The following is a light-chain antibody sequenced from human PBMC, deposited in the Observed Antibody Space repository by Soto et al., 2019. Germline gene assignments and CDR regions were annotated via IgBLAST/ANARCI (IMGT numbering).Light chain of an antibody. CDR3: QSYDRSLSGSRV. CDR2: GNS. V-gene: IGLV1-40*01. Sequence: QSALTQPPSVSGAPGQRVTISCTGSSSNIGAGYDVHWYQQLPGTAPKLLIYGNSNRPSGVPDRFSGSKSGTSASLAITGLQAEDGADYYCQSYDRSLSGSRVFGTGTTV. CDR1: SSNIGAGYD. J-gene: IGLJ1*01.